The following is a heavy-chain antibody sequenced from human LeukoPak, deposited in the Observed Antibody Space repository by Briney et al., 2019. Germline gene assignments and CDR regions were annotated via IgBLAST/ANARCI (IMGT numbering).Heavy chain of an antibody. CDR2: INHSGST. D-gene: IGHD4-17*01. CDR3: ARGTDFDY. J-gene: IGHJ4*02. CDR1: GGSFSGYY. V-gene: IGHV4-34*01. Sequence: SETLSLTCAVYGGSFSGYYWSWIRQPPGKGLEWIGEINHSGSTNYNPSLKSRVTISVDTSKNQFSLKLSSVTAADTAVYYCARGTDFDYWGQGTLVTVSS.